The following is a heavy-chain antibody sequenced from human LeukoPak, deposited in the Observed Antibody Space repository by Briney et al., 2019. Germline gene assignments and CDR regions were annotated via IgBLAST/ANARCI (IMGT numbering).Heavy chain of an antibody. Sequence: SETLSLTCAVYGGSFSGYYWSWIRQPPGKGLEWIGEINHSGSTNYNPSLKSRVTISVDTSKNQFSLKLSSVTAADTAVYYCARAPGTTVTTDYWGQGTLVTVSS. CDR2: INHSGST. CDR3: ARAPGTTVTTDY. J-gene: IGHJ4*02. CDR1: GGSFSGYY. V-gene: IGHV4-34*01. D-gene: IGHD4-11*01.